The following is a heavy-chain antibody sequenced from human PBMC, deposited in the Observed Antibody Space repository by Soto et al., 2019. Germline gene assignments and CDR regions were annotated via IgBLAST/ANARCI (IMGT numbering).Heavy chain of an antibody. CDR1: GYSFTSYW. CDR2: IYPGDSDT. D-gene: IGHD3-22*01. J-gene: IGHJ3*02. CDR3: ARQGGDYYDSSGYFLDAFDI. Sequence: LGESLKISCKGSGYSFTSYWIGWVRQMPGKGLEWMGIIYPGDSDTRYSPSFQGQVTIPADKSISTAYLQWSSLKASDTAMYYCARQGGDYYDSSGYFLDAFDIWGQGTMVTVSS. V-gene: IGHV5-51*01.